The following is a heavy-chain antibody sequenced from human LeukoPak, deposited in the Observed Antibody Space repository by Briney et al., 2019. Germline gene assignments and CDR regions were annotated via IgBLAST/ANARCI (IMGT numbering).Heavy chain of an antibody. D-gene: IGHD6-19*01. CDR2: INPSGGST. CDR1: GYTFTSYY. CDR3: ARVKGGSGGDRGYYYYMDV. V-gene: IGHV1-46*01. J-gene: IGHJ6*03. Sequence: ASVKVSCKASGYTFTSYYMHWVRQAPGQGLEWMGIINPSGGSTSYAQKFQGRVTMTRGMSTSTVYMELSSLRSEDTAVYYCARVKGGSGGDRGYYYYMDVWGKGTTVTVSS.